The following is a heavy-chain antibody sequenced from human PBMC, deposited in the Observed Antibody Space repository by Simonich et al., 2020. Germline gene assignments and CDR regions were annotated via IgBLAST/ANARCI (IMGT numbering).Heavy chain of an antibody. V-gene: IGHV4-39*01. CDR3: ARHAGFAFDI. CDR2: IYYSGRT. D-gene: IGHD6-13*01. CDR1: GGSISSSSYY. Sequence: QLQLQESGPGLVKPSETLSLTCTVSGGSISSSSYYWGWISQPPGKGLEWIRSIYYSGRTYYNPSLKSRVTISVDTSKNQFSLKLSSVTAADTAVYYCARHAGFAFDIWGQGTMVTVSS. J-gene: IGHJ3*02.